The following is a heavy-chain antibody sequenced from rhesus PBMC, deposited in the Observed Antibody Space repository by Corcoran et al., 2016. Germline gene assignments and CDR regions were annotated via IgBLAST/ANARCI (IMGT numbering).Heavy chain of an antibody. CDR3: ARDVSVLVHYVRFGV. V-gene: IGHV4-80*01. CDR2: INGKSGST. J-gene: IGHJ5-1*01. CDR1: GASISSYW. D-gene: IGHD2-21*01. Sequence: QVQLQESGPGLVKPSETLSLTCAVSGASISSYWWSWIRQPPGKGLDWIGEINGKSGSTYYSPSLKSRVTISKDASKTQFSLKLSSVTAADTAVYYCARDVSVLVHYVRFGVWGPGVLVTVSS.